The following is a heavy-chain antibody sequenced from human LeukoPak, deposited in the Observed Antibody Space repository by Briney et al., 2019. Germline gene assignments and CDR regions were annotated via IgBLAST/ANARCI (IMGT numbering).Heavy chain of an antibody. CDR1: GGSFSGYY. V-gene: IGHV4-34*01. J-gene: IGHJ6*03. CDR2: INHSGST. CDR3: ARRYYDFWSGYFEHYMDA. D-gene: IGHD3-3*01. Sequence: PSETLSLTCAVYGGSFSGYYWSWIRQPPGKGLEWIGEINHSGSTNYNPSLKSRVTISVDTSKNQFSLKLSSVTAADTAVYYCARRYYDFWSGYFEHYMDAWGKGTTVTVSS.